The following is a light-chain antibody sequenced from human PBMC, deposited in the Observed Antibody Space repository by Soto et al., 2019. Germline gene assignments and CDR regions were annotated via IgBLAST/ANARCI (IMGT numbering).Light chain of an antibody. CDR1: QSISNH. V-gene: IGKV1-39*01. CDR3: QQSYSSPPT. Sequence: DIQITQSPSSLSSSAEERVIITCRASQSISNHLNWYQQKPGKAPKLLIFAASSLQSGVPSRFSGSRSGPDFTLTISSLQPEDFATYYCQQSYSSPPTFGQGTKVDI. J-gene: IGKJ1*01. CDR2: AAS.